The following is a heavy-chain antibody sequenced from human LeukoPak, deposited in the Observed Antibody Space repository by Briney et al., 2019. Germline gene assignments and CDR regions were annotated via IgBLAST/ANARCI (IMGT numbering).Heavy chain of an antibody. CDR2: IYPDDSDI. J-gene: IGHJ4*02. CDR1: GYRFTSYW. CDR3: ARRYASSSGASDAFDY. D-gene: IGHD6-6*01. V-gene: IGHV5-51*01. Sequence: GASLKISCKGSGYRFTSYWIGWVRQMPGKGLEWRGIIYPDDSDIKFSPAFQGQVTMSVDKSVSTAYLQWSSLKASDTAMYFCARRYASSSGASDAFDYWGQGTLVTVSS.